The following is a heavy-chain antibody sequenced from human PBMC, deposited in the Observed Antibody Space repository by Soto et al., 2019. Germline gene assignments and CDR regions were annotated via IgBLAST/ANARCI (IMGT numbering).Heavy chain of an antibody. V-gene: IGHV3-9*01. CDR1: GFTFDDYA. Sequence: EVQLVESGGGLVQPGRSLRLSCAASGFTFDDYAMHWVRQAPGKGLEWVSGSSWNSGSIGYAESVKGRFTISRDNAKNSLYLQMNSLRAEDTALYYCAKVYCSSTSCLDAFDIWGQGTMVTVSS. D-gene: IGHD2-2*01. J-gene: IGHJ3*02. CDR3: AKVYCSSTSCLDAFDI. CDR2: SSWNSGSI.